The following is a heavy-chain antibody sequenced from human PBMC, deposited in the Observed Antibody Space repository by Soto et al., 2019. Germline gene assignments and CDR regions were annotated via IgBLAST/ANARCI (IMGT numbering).Heavy chain of an antibody. CDR2: VHHSGSA. Sequence: SETLSLTCSVSGDSLSPYYWSWIRQPPGKGLEWIGYVHHSGSADYSPSLKSRITISIDTSKNQFSLRLFSVTAADAALYYCARQTGTSITGSHYNNWFDLWGQGALVTVSS. J-gene: IGHJ5*02. D-gene: IGHD3-10*01. CDR3: ARQTGTSITGSHYNNWFDL. V-gene: IGHV4-59*08. CDR1: GDSLSPYY.